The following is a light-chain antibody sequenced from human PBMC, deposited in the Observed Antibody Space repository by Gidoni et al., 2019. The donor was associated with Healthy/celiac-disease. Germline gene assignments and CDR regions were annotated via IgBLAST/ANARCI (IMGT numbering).Light chain of an antibody. V-gene: IGKV1-9*01. CDR1: QGISSY. CDR3: QQLNSYPGA. Sequence: DIQLTQYPSFLSASVGDRVTITCRASQGISSYLAWYQQKPGKAPKLLIYAASTLQSGVPSRFSGSGSGTEFTLTISSLQPEDFATYYCQQLNSYPGAFGQGTKVEIK. CDR2: AAS. J-gene: IGKJ1*01.